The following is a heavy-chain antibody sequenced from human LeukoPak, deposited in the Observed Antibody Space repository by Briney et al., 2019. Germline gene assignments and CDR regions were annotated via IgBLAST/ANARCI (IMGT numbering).Heavy chain of an antibody. CDR2: ITASGTAM. V-gene: IGHV3-23*01. D-gene: IGHD1-26*01. CDR1: GFTLSSYS. J-gene: IGHJ2*01. Sequence: GGSLRLSCAASGFTLSSYSMNWVRQAPGKGLEWVSHITASGTAMFYADSVKGRFTISRDSSKNTLFLHMNTLRAEDTAIYYCAKDRTVGASYWYFDLWGRGTLVTVSS. CDR3: AKDRTVGASYWYFDL.